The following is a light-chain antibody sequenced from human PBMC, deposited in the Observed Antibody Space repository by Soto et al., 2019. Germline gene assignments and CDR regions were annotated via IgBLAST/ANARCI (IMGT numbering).Light chain of an antibody. CDR2: DVS. CDR3: CSYTRSGTLI. J-gene: IGLJ1*01. Sequence: QSVLTQPASVSGSPGQSITISCVGTSGDIGDYNYVPWYQQHPGKVPKVIIYDVSNRPSGVSYRFSGTKSGNTASLTASGLQAEDEADYYCCSYTRSGTLIFGTGTKVTVL. V-gene: IGLV2-14*01. CDR1: SGDIGDYNY.